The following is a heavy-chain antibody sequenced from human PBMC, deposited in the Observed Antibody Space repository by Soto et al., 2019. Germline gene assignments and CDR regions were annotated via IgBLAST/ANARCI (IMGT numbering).Heavy chain of an antibody. CDR3: ARGLQLVDY. CDR1: AGAFSSYA. Sequence: QVQLVQSGAEVKKPGSSVKVSCTTSAGAFSSYAISWVRQAPGQGLEWMGGSVPVVGTTNYAQKFQGRVTITADESTSATYMELSSLTSEDTAVYYCARGLQLVDYWGQGTLVTVSS. D-gene: IGHD6-6*01. CDR2: SVPVVGTT. J-gene: IGHJ4*02. V-gene: IGHV1-69*01.